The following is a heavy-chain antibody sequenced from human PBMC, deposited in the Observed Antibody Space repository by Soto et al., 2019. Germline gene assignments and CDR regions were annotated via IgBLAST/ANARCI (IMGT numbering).Heavy chain of an antibody. Sequence: QVQLVESGGGVVQPGRSLRLSCAASGFTFSSYGMHWVRQAPGKGLEWVAVISYDGSNKYYADSVKGRFTISRDNSKNTLYLQMNSLRAEDTAVYYCATTYYYGSGNFDIWGQGTMVTVSS. CDR2: ISYDGSNK. CDR1: GFTFSSYG. V-gene: IGHV3-30*03. CDR3: ATTYYYGSGNFDI. J-gene: IGHJ3*02. D-gene: IGHD3-10*01.